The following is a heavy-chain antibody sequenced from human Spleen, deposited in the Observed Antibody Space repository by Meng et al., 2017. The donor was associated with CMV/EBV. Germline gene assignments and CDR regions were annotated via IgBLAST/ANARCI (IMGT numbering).Heavy chain of an antibody. V-gene: IGHV1-69*02. J-gene: IGHJ6*02. CDR2: IIPILGIA. CDR1: GGTFSSYT. D-gene: IGHD3-10*01. Sequence: SVKVSCKASGGTFSSYTISWVRQAPGQGLEWMGRIIPILGIANYAQKFQGRVTITADKSTSTAYMELSSLRSEDTAVYYSAGGGSGRGRMDVWGQGTTVTVSS. CDR3: AGGGSGRGRMDV.